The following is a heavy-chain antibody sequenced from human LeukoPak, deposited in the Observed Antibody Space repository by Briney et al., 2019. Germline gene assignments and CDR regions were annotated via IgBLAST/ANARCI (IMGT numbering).Heavy chain of an antibody. CDR2: IYHNGGT. CDR1: GGSISRYTYY. J-gene: IGHJ6*02. CDR3: ASYVDTARAGRGIDV. Sequence: SETLPLTCTVSGGSISRYTYYWAWLRQPPGTGLEWIGSIYHNGGTYDNLSLKSRTTISVDTSKNQFSLTLSSVTAADTAVYYCASYVDTARAGRGIDVWGQGTTVTVSS. V-gene: IGHV4-39*01. D-gene: IGHD5-18*01.